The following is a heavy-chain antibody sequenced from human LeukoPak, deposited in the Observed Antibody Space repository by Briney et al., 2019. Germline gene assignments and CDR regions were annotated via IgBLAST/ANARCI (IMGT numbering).Heavy chain of an antibody. CDR1: GYTFTGYY. CDR3: ARGASQKLAHFDY. CDR2: INPNSGGT. Sequence: ASVKVACKASGYTFTGYYMHWVRQAPGQGLEWRGWINPNSGGTNYAQKFQGRVTMTRNTSISTAYMELSRLRPDDTAVYYGARGASQKLAHFDYWGQGTLVTVSS. D-gene: IGHD6-13*01. V-gene: IGHV1-2*02. J-gene: IGHJ4*02.